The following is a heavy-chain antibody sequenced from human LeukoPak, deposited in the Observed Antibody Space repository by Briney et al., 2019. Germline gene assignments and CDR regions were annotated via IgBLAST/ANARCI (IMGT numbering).Heavy chain of an antibody. D-gene: IGHD2-2*01. CDR3: ARDMRGDGFDI. V-gene: IGHV3-7*04. CDR1: GFTFSTYW. CDR2: IRQDGSEK. Sequence: GGSLRLSCAASGFTFSTYWMTWVRQAPGKGLEWVANIRQDGSEKYYVDSVEGRFTISRDNAKKSLFLQMSSLRAEDTAVYYCARDMRGDGFDIWGQGTMVTVSS. J-gene: IGHJ3*02.